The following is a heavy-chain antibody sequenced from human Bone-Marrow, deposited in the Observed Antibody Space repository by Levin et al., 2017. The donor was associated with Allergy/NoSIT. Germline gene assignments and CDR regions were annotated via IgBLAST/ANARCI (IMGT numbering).Heavy chain of an antibody. CDR3: TTDWSSGSSWYRVDY. Sequence: GESLKISCAASGFTFSNAWMSWVRQAPGKGLEWVGRIKSKTDGGTTDYAAPVKGRFTISRDDSKNTLYLQMNSLKTEDTAVYYCTTDWSSGSSWYRVDYWGQGTLVTVSS. CDR1: GFTFSNAW. V-gene: IGHV3-15*01. J-gene: IGHJ4*02. CDR2: IKSKTDGGTT. D-gene: IGHD6-13*01.